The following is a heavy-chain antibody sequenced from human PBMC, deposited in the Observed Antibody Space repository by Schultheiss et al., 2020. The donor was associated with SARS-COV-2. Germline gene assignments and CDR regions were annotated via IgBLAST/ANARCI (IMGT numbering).Heavy chain of an antibody. Sequence: SGPTLVKPTQTLTLTCTFSGFSLSTSGVGVGWIRQPPGKALEWLALIYWDDDKRYSPSLKSRLTITKDTSKNQVVLTMTNMDPVDTATYYCARGIFSGYSSSWYRGMDLDYWGQGTLVTVSS. J-gene: IGHJ4*02. CDR3: ARGIFSGYSSSWYRGMDLDY. D-gene: IGHD6-13*01. V-gene: IGHV2-5*02. CDR2: IYWDDDK. CDR1: GFSLSTSGVG.